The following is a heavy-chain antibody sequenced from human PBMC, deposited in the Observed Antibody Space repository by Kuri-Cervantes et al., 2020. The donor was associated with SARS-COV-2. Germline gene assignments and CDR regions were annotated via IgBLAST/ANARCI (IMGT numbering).Heavy chain of an antibody. CDR2: ISSSSSYT. V-gene: IGHV3-11*03. CDR3: ASFGSGWYDDAFDI. Sequence: GGSLRLSCAASGFMFSRYWMSWARQAPGKGLEWVSYISSSSSYTNYADSVKGRFTISRDNAKNSLYLQMNSLRAEDTAVYYCASFGSGWYDDAFDIWGQGTMVTVSS. CDR1: GFMFSRYW. J-gene: IGHJ3*02. D-gene: IGHD6-19*01.